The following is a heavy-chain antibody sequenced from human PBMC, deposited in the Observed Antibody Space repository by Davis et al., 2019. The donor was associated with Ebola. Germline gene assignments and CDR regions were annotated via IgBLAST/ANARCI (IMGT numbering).Heavy chain of an antibody. Sequence: PGGSLRLSCAAPGFTFSSYGMHWVRQAPGKGLEWVAVISYDGSNKYYADSVKGRFTISRDNSKNTLYLQMNSLRAEDTAVYYCAKGGSSGSQRNAEYFQHWGQGTLVTVSS. D-gene: IGHD6-19*01. J-gene: IGHJ1*01. CDR1: GFTFSSYG. CDR2: ISYDGSNK. V-gene: IGHV3-30*18. CDR3: AKGGSSGSQRNAEYFQH.